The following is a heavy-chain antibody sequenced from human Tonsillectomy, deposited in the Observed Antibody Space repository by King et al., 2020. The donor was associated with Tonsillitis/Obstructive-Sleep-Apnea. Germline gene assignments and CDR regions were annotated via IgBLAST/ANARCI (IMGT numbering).Heavy chain of an antibody. CDR2: ISPGDSDT. CDR1: GYSFTNYW. CDR3: ARGGDSGSDSSGGAFDI. D-gene: IGHD1-26*01. J-gene: IGHJ3*02. Sequence: QLVQSGAEVKKPGESLKISCKGSGYSFTNYWIGWVRQMPGKGLEWMGIISPGDSDTRYSPSFQGQVTISADKSISNAYLRWSSLKASDTAMYYCARGGDSGSDSSGGAFDIWGQGTTVIVSS. V-gene: IGHV5-51*03.